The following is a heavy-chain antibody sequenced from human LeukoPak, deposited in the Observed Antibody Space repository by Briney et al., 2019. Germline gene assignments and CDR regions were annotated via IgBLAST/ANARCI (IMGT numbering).Heavy chain of an antibody. D-gene: IGHD6-13*01. CDR2: INPSGGST. J-gene: IGHJ6*02. CDR1: GYTFTSYY. Sequence: ASVTVSCKSSGYTFTSYYMRWVRQAPGQGLEWMGIINPSGGSTSYAQKFQGRVTMTRDTSTSTVYMELRSLRSEDTAVYYCAREGEAAAGTLGLARYYYYGMDVWGQGTTVTVSS. CDR3: AREGEAAAGTLGLARYYYYGMDV. V-gene: IGHV1-46*01.